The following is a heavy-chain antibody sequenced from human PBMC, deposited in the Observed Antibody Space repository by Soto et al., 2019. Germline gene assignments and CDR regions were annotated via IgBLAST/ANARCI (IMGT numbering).Heavy chain of an antibody. CDR1: GFTFSSHG. Sequence: QVQLVESGGGVVQPGRSLRLSCAASGFTFSSHGMHWVRQAPGKGLEWVAVIWYDGSNKYYADSVKGRFTISRDNSKNTLYLQMNSLRAEDTAVYYCARGGREHLTGYFDYWGQGTLVTVSS. V-gene: IGHV3-33*01. CDR3: ARGGREHLTGYFDY. CDR2: IWYDGSNK. J-gene: IGHJ4*02. D-gene: IGHD3-9*01.